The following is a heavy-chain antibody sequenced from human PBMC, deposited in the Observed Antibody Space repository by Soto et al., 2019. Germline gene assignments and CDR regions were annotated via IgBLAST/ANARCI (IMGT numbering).Heavy chain of an antibody. D-gene: IGHD3-22*01. V-gene: IGHV1-69*13. Sequence: SVKVSCKASGGNFRSHAISWVRQAPGQGLEWMGGNIPFSGTANYAQKFLGRLTITAADSTSTAYMELSGLRSEDTAVYYCARDRSYDNSAYYGGFDPWGQGTQVTVSS. CDR2: NIPFSGTA. J-gene: IGHJ5*02. CDR1: GGNFRSHA. CDR3: ARDRSYDNSAYYGGFDP.